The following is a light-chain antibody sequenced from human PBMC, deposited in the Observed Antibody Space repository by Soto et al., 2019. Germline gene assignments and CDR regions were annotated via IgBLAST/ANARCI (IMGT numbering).Light chain of an antibody. CDR1: QSVGGY. J-gene: IGKJ5*01. V-gene: IGKV3-11*01. CDR2: DAY. Sequence: EIVLTQSPGTLSLSPGERATLSCRASQSVGGYLAWYQQKPGLAPRLLIYDAYNRATGIQARFSGSGSGTDFTLIIRSLEPEDFAVYYCQHRSIWPVSFGQGTRLEIK. CDR3: QHRSIWPVS.